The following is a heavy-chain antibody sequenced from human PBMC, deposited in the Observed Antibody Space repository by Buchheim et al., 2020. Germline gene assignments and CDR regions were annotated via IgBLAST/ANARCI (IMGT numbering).Heavy chain of an antibody. D-gene: IGHD3-16*01. CDR3: AKDQMGNYYVGMDA. Sequence: EVQLLESGGGLVHPGGSLRLSCAASGFTFDNFAMSWVRQAPGKGLEWASGISSSGTSTYYADSVKGRFSLSRDNSKKTLYLEMDSLRAEDSAVYYCAKDQMGNYYVGMDARGQGTT. J-gene: IGHJ6*02. CDR1: GFTFDNFA. CDR2: ISSSGTST. V-gene: IGHV3-23*01.